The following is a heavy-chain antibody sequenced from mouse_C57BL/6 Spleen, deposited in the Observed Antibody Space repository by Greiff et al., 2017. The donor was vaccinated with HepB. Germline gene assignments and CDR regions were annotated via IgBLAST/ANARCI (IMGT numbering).Heavy chain of an antibody. D-gene: IGHD2-4*01. CDR2: INPNNGGT. CDR3: ARGGDYDVEAIAMDY. CDR1: GYTFTDYY. V-gene: IGHV1-26*01. Sequence: EVQLQQSGPELVKPGASVKISCKASGYTFTDYYMNWVKQSHGKSLEWIGDINPNNGGTSYNQKFKGKATLTVDKSSSTAYMELRSLTSEDSAVYYCARGGDYDVEAIAMDYWGQGTSVTVSS. J-gene: IGHJ4*01.